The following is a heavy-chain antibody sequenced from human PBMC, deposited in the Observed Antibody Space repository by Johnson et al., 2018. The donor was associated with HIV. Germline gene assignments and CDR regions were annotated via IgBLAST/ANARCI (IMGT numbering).Heavy chain of an antibody. V-gene: IGHV3-74*01. CDR1: GFTFSSYW. Sequence: VQLVESGGGLVQPGGSLRLSCAASGFTFSSYWIHWVRQAPGKGLVWVSRINSDGSGTSYADSVKGRFTISRDNAKNSLYLQMNSLRAEDTAVYYCARDLGGRDGYNGDYAFDIWGLGTVVTVSS. CDR2: INSDGSGT. CDR3: ARDLGGRDGYNGDYAFDI. D-gene: IGHD5-24*01. J-gene: IGHJ3*02.